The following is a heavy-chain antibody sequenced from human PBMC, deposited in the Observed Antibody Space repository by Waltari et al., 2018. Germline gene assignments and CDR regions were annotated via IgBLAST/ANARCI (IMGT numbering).Heavy chain of an antibody. CDR3: ARDGVTNAVFGVVSPSDAFDI. V-gene: IGHV4-4*07. Sequence: QVQLQESGPGLVQPSETLSLPCTVSGALNNYYWSWFRPPAGKGLEWIGRIHTSGTTNYNPSLGSRVTMSVDTSKNQFSLKLTSVNAADTAVYYCARDGVTNAVFGVVSPSDAFDIWGQGTMVTVSS. J-gene: IGHJ3*02. CDR1: GALNNYY. CDR2: IHTSGTT. D-gene: IGHD3-3*01.